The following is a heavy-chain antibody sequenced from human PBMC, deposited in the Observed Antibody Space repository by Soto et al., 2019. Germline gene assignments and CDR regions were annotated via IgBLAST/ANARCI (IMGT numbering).Heavy chain of an antibody. Sequence: EVQLLESGGGLVKPGGSLRLSCAASGFTFSSYSMNWVRQAPGKGLEWVSSISSSSSDIYYADSVKGRFTISRDNAKNSLYLQMNSLRAEDTAVYYCVRDGDYYDSSGYTYYYYDCLDVWGQGTTVTVSS. V-gene: IGHV3-21*01. CDR1: GFTFSSYS. J-gene: IGHJ6*02. D-gene: IGHD3-22*01. CDR2: ISSSSSDI. CDR3: VRDGDYYDSSGYTYYYYDCLDV.